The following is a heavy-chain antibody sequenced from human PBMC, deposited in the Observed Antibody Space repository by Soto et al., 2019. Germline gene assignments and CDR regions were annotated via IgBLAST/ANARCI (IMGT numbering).Heavy chain of an antibody. CDR3: AAAREWLADAFDY. J-gene: IGHJ4*02. D-gene: IGHD6-19*01. CDR1: GFTFRIYT. V-gene: IGHV3-30-3*01. CDR2: ISYDGDSI. Sequence: QVQLVESGGGGVQPGRSLRLACAASGFTFRIYTMHWVRQAPGKGLEWVSVISYDGDSIFYTDSVKGRFTISRDNSKNTLYLQMNSLRAEDTAIYYCAAAREWLADAFDYWGQGTLVTVSS.